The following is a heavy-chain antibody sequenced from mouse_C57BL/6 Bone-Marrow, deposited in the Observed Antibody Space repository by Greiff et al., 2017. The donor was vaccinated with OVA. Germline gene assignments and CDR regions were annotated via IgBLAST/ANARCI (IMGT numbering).Heavy chain of an antibody. CDR3: ARGRLLRPAWFAY. CDR1: GYTFTSYW. CDR2: IDPSDSYT. Sequence: QVQLQQSGAELVMPGASVKLSCKASGYTFTSYWMHWVQQRPGQGLAWIGEIDPSDSYTNYNQKFKGKSTLTVDKSSSTAYMQLSSLTSEDSAVYYCARGRLLRPAWFAYWGQGTLVTVSA. J-gene: IGHJ3*01. D-gene: IGHD1-1*01. V-gene: IGHV1-69*01.